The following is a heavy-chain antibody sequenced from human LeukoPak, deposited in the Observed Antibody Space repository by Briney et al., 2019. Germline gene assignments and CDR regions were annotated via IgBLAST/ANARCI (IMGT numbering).Heavy chain of an antibody. J-gene: IGHJ1*01. CDR2: IKQDGSEK. CDR1: GFTFSNYW. D-gene: IGHD1-26*01. Sequence: GGSLRLSCAASGFTFSNYWMTWVRQAPGKGLEWVANIKQDGSEKYYVDSAKGRFTISRDNSKNSLYLQMNSLRAEDTAVYYCARTVGATNHWGQGTLVTVSS. V-gene: IGHV3-7*01. CDR3: ARTVGATNH.